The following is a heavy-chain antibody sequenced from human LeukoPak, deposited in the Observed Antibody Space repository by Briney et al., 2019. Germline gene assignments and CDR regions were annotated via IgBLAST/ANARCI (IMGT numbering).Heavy chain of an antibody. Sequence: ASVKVSCKASGYTFTSYYMHWVRQAPGQGLEWMGWINPNSGATNYPQKFQGRVTMTRDTSISTSYMELSRLRSDDTAVYYCARGDYGDYGGVDYWGQGTLVTVSS. J-gene: IGHJ4*02. CDR3: ARGDYGDYGGVDY. D-gene: IGHD4-17*01. V-gene: IGHV1-2*02. CDR1: GYTFTSYY. CDR2: INPNSGAT.